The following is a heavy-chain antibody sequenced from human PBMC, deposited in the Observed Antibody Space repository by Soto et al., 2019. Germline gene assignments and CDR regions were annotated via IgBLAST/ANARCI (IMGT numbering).Heavy chain of an antibody. J-gene: IGHJ4*02. D-gene: IGHD3-22*01. V-gene: IGHV3-15*01. CDR2: IKSKTDGGTT. CDR1: GFIFSNAW. Sequence: EVQLVESGGGLVKPGGSLRLSCATSGFIFSNAWVSWVRQAPGKGLEWVGRIKSKTDGGTTDYAAPVKGRFTISRDDSKNTLYLQMNSLKTEDTAVYYCTGDGTYYYDSSGYSGRGDDHWGQGTLVTVSS. CDR3: TGDGTYYYDSSGYSGRGDDH.